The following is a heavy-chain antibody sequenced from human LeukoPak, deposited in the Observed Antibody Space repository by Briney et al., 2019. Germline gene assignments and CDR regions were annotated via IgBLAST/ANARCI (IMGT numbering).Heavy chain of an antibody. V-gene: IGHV4-39*01. D-gene: IGHD1-26*01. J-gene: IGHJ5*02. Sequence: SETLSLTCTESGGSISSSSYYWGWIRQPPGKGLEWIGSIYYSGSTYYNPSLKSRVTISVDTSKNQFSLKLSSVTAADTAVYYCARSGIVGALFDPWGQGTLVTVSS. CDR1: GGSISSSSYY. CDR3: ARSGIVGALFDP. CDR2: IYYSGST.